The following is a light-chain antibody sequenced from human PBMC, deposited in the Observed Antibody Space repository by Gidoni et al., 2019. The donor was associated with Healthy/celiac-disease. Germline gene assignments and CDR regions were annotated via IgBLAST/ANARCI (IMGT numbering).Light chain of an antibody. J-gene: IGLJ1*01. CDR1: SSDVGGSNY. Sequence: QSALTQPASVSGSPGQSITISCTGTSSDVGGSNYVSWYQQHPGKAPKLRIYDVSKRPSGVSNRCSGSKSGNTASLTISGLQAEDEADYYCSSYTSSSTKVFGTGTKVTVL. CDR3: SSYTSSSTKV. CDR2: DVS. V-gene: IGLV2-14*03.